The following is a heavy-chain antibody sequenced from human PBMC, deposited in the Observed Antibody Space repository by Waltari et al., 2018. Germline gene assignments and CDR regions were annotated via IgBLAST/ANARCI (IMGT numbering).Heavy chain of an antibody. CDR1: GFTFSSYW. V-gene: IGHV3-7*01. J-gene: IGHJ4*02. CDR2: IKQDGSEK. D-gene: IGHD6-19*01. CDR3: ARVMSVAGFDY. Sequence: EVQLVESGGGLVQPGGYLRLSCAASGFTFSSYWMSWVRQAPGKGLEWVANIKQDGSEKYYVDSVKGRFTISRDNAKNSLYLQLNSLRAEDTAVYYCARVMSVAGFDYWGQGTLVTASS.